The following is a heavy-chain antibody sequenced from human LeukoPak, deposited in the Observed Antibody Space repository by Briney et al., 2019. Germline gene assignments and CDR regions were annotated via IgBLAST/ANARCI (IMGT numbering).Heavy chain of an antibody. D-gene: IGHD6-13*01. V-gene: IGHV4-59*01. CDR1: GGSISSYY. Sequence: SETLSLTCTVSGGSISSYYWSWIRQPPGKGLEWIGYIYYSGSTNYNPSLKSRVTISVDTSKNQFSLKLSSVTAADTAVYYRARQYSSSSWGFDPWGQGTLVTVSS. J-gene: IGHJ5*02. CDR3: ARQYSSSSWGFDP. CDR2: IYYSGST.